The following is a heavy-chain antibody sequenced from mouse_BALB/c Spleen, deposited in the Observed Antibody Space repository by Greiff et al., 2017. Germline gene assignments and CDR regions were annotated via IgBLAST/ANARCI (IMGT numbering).Heavy chain of an antibody. CDR2: ILPGSGST. J-gene: IGHJ1*01. CDR3: ARVYYGNYWYFDV. CDR1: GYTFSSYW. V-gene: IGHV1-9*01. D-gene: IGHD2-1*01. Sequence: VQLQESGAELMKPGASVKISCKATGYTFSSYWIEWVKQRPGHGLEWIGEILPGSGSTNYNEKFTGKATFTADTSSNTAYMQLSSLTSEDSAVYYSARVYYGNYWYFDVWGAGTTVTVSS.